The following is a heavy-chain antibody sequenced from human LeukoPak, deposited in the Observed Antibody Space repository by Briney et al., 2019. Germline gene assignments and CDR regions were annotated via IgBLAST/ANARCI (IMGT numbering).Heavy chain of an antibody. CDR2: ISSSSSYT. Sequence: GGSLRLSCAASGFTFSDYYMSWIRQAPGKGLEWVSYISSSSSYTNYADSVKGRFTISRDNAKNSLYLQMNSLRAEDTAVYYCARIRTTVTTSDYWGQGTLVTVSS. CDR3: ARIRTTVTTSDY. D-gene: IGHD4-17*01. CDR1: GFTFSDYY. J-gene: IGHJ4*02. V-gene: IGHV3-11*06.